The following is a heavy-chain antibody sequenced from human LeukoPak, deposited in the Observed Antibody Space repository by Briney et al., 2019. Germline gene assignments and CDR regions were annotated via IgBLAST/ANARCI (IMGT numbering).Heavy chain of an antibody. J-gene: IGHJ4*02. D-gene: IGHD6-19*01. Sequence: PGGSLRLSCAGSGFSFSSYDMLWVRQATGKGLEWVSAIGSGDDTYYAGSVKGRFTISRESAKNSFYLRMNSLSAGDTAVYFCARAVAGTDEIDSWGQGTLVTVSS. CDR3: ARAVAGTDEIDS. CDR1: GFSFSSYD. CDR2: IGSGDDT. V-gene: IGHV3-13*01.